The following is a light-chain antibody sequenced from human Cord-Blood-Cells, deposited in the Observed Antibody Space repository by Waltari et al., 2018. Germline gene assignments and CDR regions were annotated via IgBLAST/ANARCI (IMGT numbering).Light chain of an antibody. V-gene: IGKV1-39*01. CDR3: QQSYSTPLP. Sequence: DIQMTQSPSSLSASVGDRVTITCRASQSISSYLNWYQQKPGKAPKLLIYAASSSQSGVPSRFSGRGCGKDFTLTSSSVQAEDFVTYCCQQSYSTPLPFGQGAKVEIQ. CDR2: AAS. CDR1: QSISSY. J-gene: IGKJ1*01.